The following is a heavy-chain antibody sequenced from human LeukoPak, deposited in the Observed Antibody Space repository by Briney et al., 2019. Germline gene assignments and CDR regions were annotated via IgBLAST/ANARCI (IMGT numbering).Heavy chain of an antibody. J-gene: IGHJ4*02. CDR1: GYTFTSYY. D-gene: IGHD4-23*01. V-gene: IGHV1-46*01. CDR3: AGYGGYGELDY. Sequence: ASVKVSCKASGYTFTSYYMHWVRQAPGQGLEWVGIINPSGGSTSNAQKFQGRITMTRDTSTSTVYMELSSLRSDDTAVYYCAGYGGYGELDYWGQGTLVTVSS. CDR2: INPSGGST.